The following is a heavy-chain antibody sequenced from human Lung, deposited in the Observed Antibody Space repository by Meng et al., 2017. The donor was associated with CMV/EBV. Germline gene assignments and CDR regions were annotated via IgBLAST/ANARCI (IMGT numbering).Heavy chain of an antibody. Sequence: GSLRLXCAVSGGSISSNNWWSCVRQSPGKGLEWIGEISHRERTNYNPSLQSRVTISVDKYKNQFSLNLSSMTAADTAVYYSARLVGVPAAIGWFDILGQGXMVTVSS. CDR2: ISHRERT. J-gene: IGHJ5*02. D-gene: IGHD2-2*01. CDR1: GGSISSNNW. V-gene: IGHV4-4*02. CDR3: ARLVGVPAAIGWFDI.